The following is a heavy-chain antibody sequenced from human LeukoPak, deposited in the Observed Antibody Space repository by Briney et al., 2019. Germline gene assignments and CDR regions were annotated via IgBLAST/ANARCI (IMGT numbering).Heavy chain of an antibody. D-gene: IGHD3-3*01. CDR1: GGSITSSGYY. CDR3: ARRIFGVLFSTWFDP. V-gene: IGHV4-39*01. Sequence: KTSETLSLTCTVSGGSITSSGYYWGWIRQTPGKGLEWIGSIYYNGDTYYNPSLKSRVTISVDTSKNQFSLNLSSVTAADTAVYYCARRIFGVLFSTWFDPWGQGILVTVSS. J-gene: IGHJ5*02. CDR2: IYYNGDT.